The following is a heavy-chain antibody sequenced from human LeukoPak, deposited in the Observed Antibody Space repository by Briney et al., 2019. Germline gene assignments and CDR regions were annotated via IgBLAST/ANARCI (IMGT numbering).Heavy chain of an antibody. V-gene: IGHV3-30*04. CDR3: AEEMATIPTFTFDY. CDR2: ISYDGSNK. Sequence: GGSLRLSCAASGFTFSSYAMHWVRQAPGKGLEWVAVISYDGSNKYYADSVKGRFTISRDNSKNTLYLQMNSLRAEDTAVYYCAEEMATIPTFTFDYWGQGTLVTVSS. CDR1: GFTFSSYA. D-gene: IGHD5-24*01. J-gene: IGHJ4*02.